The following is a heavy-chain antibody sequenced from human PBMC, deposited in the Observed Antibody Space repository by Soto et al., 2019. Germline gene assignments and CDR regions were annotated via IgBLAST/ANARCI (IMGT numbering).Heavy chain of an antibody. Sequence: QVQLVQSGAGVKKPGSSVKVSCKASGVTFSNSAINWVRQAPGQGLEWMGGIIPTFGPATYAQKFQGRVTITADESTSTVYMEVNSVRSEDTAVYYCARRIDFSTFDYWGQGTLVTVSS. CDR2: IIPTFGPA. CDR1: GVTFSNSA. CDR3: ARRIDFSTFDY. J-gene: IGHJ4*02. D-gene: IGHD3-9*01. V-gene: IGHV1-69*01.